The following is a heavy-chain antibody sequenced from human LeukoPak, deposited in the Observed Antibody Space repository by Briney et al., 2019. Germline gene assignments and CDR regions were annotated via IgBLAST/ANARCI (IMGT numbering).Heavy chain of an antibody. CDR3: ARPGPDAFDI. J-gene: IGHJ3*02. CDR2: IYSGGST. V-gene: IGHV3-66*04. CDR1: GFTFSNYN. Sequence: GGSLRLSCAASGFTFSNYNMNWVRQAPGKGLEWVSVIYSGGSTYYADSVKGRFTFSRDNSKNTLYLQMNSLRAEDTAVYYCARPGPDAFDIWGQGTMVTVSS.